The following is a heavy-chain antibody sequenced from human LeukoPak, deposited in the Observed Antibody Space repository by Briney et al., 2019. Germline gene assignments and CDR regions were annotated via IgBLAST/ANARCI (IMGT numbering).Heavy chain of an antibody. CDR1: GFTFSNNA. CDR3: ARDPYYYDSSGYCDY. J-gene: IGHJ4*02. D-gene: IGHD3-22*01. Sequence: GGSLRLSCEASGFTFSNNAMHWVRQTPGKGLEWVAVISYDGRDKYHADSVKGRFTISRDNSKNTLHLQMNSLRAEDTAMYYCARDPYYYDSSGYCDYWGQGTLVTVSS. V-gene: IGHV3-30*04. CDR2: ISYDGRDK.